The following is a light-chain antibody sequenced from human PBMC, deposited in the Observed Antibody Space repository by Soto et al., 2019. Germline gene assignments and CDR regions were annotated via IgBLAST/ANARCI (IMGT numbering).Light chain of an antibody. Sequence: SYELTQPPSVPVAPGQTARISCEGDNIGSKSVYWHQQKPGQAPVLVVYDDRDRPSGIPERFSGSNSGNTATLTINRVEAGDEADYYCQVWDGTSAQYVFGTGTKAPS. V-gene: IGLV3-21*02. CDR2: DDR. J-gene: IGLJ1*01. CDR3: QVWDGTSAQYV. CDR1: NIGSKS.